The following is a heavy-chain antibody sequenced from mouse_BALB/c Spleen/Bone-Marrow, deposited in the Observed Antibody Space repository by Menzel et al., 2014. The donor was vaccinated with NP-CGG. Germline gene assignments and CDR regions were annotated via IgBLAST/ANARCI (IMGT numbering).Heavy chain of an antibody. CDR2: INPSTGYT. J-gene: IGHJ2*01. Sequence: VKLVESGAELAKPGASVKMSCKASGYTFTSYWMHWVKQRPGQGPEWIGYINPSTGYTEYNQKFKDKATLTADKSSSTAYMRLSSLTSEDSAVYYCERSGDYGQSDYWGQGTTLTVSS. CDR1: GYTFTSYW. V-gene: IGHV1-7*01. D-gene: IGHD2-4*01. CDR3: ERSGDYGQSDY.